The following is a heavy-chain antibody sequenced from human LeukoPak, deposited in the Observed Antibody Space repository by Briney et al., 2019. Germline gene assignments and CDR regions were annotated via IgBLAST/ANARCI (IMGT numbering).Heavy chain of an antibody. CDR1: GGSVSSGSYY. J-gene: IGHJ4*02. CDR3: AGGTTFWYGKYDY. D-gene: IGHD1-14*01. Sequence: PSETLSLTCTVSGGSVSSGSYYWSWIRQPPGKGLEWIGYINYSGSTNYNPSLKSRVTISVDTSKNQFSLKLSSVTAADTAVYYCAGGTTFWYGKYDYWGQGTLVTVSS. V-gene: IGHV4-61*01. CDR2: INYSGST.